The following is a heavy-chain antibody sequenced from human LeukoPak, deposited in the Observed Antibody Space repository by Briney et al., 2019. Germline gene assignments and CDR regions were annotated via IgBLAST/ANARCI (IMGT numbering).Heavy chain of an antibody. V-gene: IGHV4-4*07. D-gene: IGHD3-22*01. CDR2: IYSSGST. J-gene: IGHJ4*02. Sequence: SETLSLTCTVSGDSMSGYYWTWIRQPAGKGLEWIGRIYSSGSTHYNPSLKSRVTMSVDMSKNQFSLRLNSVTAADTAVYYCARCGDSRGYQLDYWGQGTLVIVSS. CDR1: GDSMSGYY. CDR3: ARCGDSRGYQLDY.